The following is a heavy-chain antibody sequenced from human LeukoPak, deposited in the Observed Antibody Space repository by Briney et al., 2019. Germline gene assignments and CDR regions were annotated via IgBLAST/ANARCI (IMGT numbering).Heavy chain of an antibody. CDR1: GFTFSSYW. J-gene: IGHJ6*03. CDR2: INSDGSST. V-gene: IGHV3-74*01. CDR3: ARVVSGWDYYYYYYMDV. Sequence: PGGLRLSCAASGFTFSSYWMHWVRQAPGKGLVWVSRINSDGSSTSYADSVKGRFTISRDNAKNSLYLQMNSLRAEDTAVYYCARVVSGWDYYYYYYMDVWGKGTTVTVSS. D-gene: IGHD6-19*01.